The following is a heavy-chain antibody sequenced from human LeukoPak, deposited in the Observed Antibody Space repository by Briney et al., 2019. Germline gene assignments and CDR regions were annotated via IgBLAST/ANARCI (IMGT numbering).Heavy chain of an antibody. CDR2: IYYSGST. Sequence: SDTLSLTCAVSGYSISSSNWWGWIRQPPGKGLEWIGYIYYSGSTYYNPPLKSRVTMSVDTSKNQFSLKLSSVTAVDTAVYYCARMSKYSGSHKYYFDYWGQGTLVTVSS. CDR1: GYSISSSNW. CDR3: ARMSKYSGSHKYYFDY. D-gene: IGHD1-26*01. V-gene: IGHV4-28*01. J-gene: IGHJ4*02.